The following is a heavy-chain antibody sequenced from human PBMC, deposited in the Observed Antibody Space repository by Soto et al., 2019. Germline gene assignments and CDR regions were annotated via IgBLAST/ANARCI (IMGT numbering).Heavy chain of an antibody. CDR1: GYTFTSYD. D-gene: IGHD2-15*01. V-gene: IGHV1-8*01. CDR3: ARTGLPVVVAAPYWFDP. CDR2: MNPNSGNT. Sequence: ASVKVSCKASGYTFTSYDINWVRQATGQGLEWMGWMNPNSGNTGYAQKFQGRVTMTRNTSISTAYMELSSLRSEDTAVYYCARTGLPVVVAAPYWFDPWGQGTLVTVSS. J-gene: IGHJ5*02.